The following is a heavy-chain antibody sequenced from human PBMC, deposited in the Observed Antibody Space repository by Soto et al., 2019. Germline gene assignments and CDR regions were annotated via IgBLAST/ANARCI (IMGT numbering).Heavy chain of an antibody. D-gene: IGHD1-26*01. V-gene: IGHV3-23*01. CDR2: IRGSGTET. J-gene: IGHJ5*02. CDR1: GFSFSNYA. CDR3: ARSEGAEGVVGFDT. Sequence: EVQLLESGGDLVQPGGSLRVSCVASGFSFSNYAMSWVRQAPGKGLEWVSGIRGSGTETHYADSVKGRFTISRDNSKNTVYLEMHSLRVGDTAVYYCARSEGAEGVVGFDTWGQGTLVTVSS.